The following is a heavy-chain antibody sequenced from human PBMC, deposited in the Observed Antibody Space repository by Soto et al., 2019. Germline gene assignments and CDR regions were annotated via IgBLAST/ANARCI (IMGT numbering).Heavy chain of an antibody. CDR2: VSTSGST. D-gene: IGHD6-19*01. CDR3: ARVGVAGSLEYFDY. V-gene: IGHV4-4*07. CDR1: GDSINSYY. Sequence: QVQLQESGPGLVKPSETLSLTCTVSGDSINSYYWSWLRQPVGKGLEWIGRVSTSGSTKYNPSLKSRVSMPVDTSKNQFSLKLSSVTAADTAVYYCARVGVAGSLEYFDYWGRGSLVIVSS. J-gene: IGHJ4*02.